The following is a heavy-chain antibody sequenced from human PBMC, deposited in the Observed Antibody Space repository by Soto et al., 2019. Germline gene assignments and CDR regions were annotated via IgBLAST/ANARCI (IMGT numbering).Heavy chain of an antibody. V-gene: IGHV4-61*01. D-gene: IGHD5-18*01. CDR1: GGPVTSGNHY. J-gene: IGHJ6*02. CDR2: FYYRGST. Sequence: QVQLQESGPGLVKPSETLSLTCTVSGGPVTSGNHYWSWIRQPPGKGLQWIGYFYYRGSTKYKPTLKSRVTVSVDKAKNQFSVKLSSMTAADTAVYYCAREGKYRYGHASDYYGMDVWGQGTTVTVSS. CDR3: AREGKYRYGHASDYYGMDV.